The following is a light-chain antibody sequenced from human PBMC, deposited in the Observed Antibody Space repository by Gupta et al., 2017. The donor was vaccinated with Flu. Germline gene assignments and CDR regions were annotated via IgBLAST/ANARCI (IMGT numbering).Light chain of an antibody. CDR1: QSVSSN. J-gene: IGKJ1*01. Sequence: EVVLTQSPATLSVSPGERATLSCRASQSVSSNLAWYQQKPGQAPRLLIYGASTRPTGIPGRFSGTGSETEFTLTISSLQSEDFGVYYCQQYNAWPGWTFGQGTKVEIK. V-gene: IGKV3-15*01. CDR2: GAS. CDR3: QQYNAWPGWT.